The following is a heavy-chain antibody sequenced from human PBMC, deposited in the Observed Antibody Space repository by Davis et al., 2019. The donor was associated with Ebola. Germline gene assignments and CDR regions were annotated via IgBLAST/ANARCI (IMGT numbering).Heavy chain of an antibody. CDR1: GFTFSDYY. V-gene: IGHV3-11*01. CDR3: TSTHTVTKADY. J-gene: IGHJ4*02. Sequence: GESLKISCAASGFTFSDYYMSWIRQAPGKRLEWVSYISSSGSTIYYADSVKGRFTISRDNAKNSLYLQMNSLRAEDTAVYYCTSTHTVTKADYWGQGTLVTVSS. D-gene: IGHD4-17*01. CDR2: ISSSGSTI.